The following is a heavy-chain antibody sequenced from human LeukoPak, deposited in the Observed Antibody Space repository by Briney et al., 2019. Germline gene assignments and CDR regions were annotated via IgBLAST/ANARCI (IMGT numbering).Heavy chain of an antibody. V-gene: IGHV3-48*03. CDR1: GXIFSNSE. CDR2: ISSSGKTI. J-gene: IGHJ3*02. CDR3: AREGPGDAFDI. Sequence: PGGSLRLSCAASGXIFSNSEMNWVRQAPGKGLEWVSYISSSGKTIYYADSVKGRFTISRDNAKNALYLQMNSLSAEDTAGYYCAREGPGDAFDIWGQGTKVTVSS.